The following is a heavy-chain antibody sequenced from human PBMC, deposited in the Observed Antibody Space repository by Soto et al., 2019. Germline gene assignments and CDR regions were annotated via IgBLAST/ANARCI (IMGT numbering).Heavy chain of an antibody. CDR2: INSDGSSI. CDR1: GFTFSSHW. V-gene: IGHV3-74*01. J-gene: IGHJ6*03. CDR3: ARGGWGRYYMDV. Sequence: EVQLVESGGVLVQPGGSLRLSCAASGFTFSSHWMHWVRQAPGKGLVWVSRINSDGSSINYADSVKGRLTISRENAKNTVYLQVNSLRAEDTAVYMCARGGWGRYYMDVWGKGTTVTVSS. D-gene: IGHD2-21*02.